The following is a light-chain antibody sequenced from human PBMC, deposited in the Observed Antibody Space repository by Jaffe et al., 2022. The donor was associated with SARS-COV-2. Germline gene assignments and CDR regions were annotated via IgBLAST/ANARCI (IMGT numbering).Light chain of an antibody. CDR3: QQYGGSPIT. J-gene: IGKJ5*01. CDR1: QSVRSNH. Sequence: EIVLTQSPGTLSLSPGERATLSCRASQSVRSNHLAWYQQKPGQAPRPLMFGASLRATGIPDRFSGSGSGTDFTLTISRVEPEDFAVYYCQQYGGSPITFGQGTRLEIK. V-gene: IGKV3-20*01. CDR2: GAS.